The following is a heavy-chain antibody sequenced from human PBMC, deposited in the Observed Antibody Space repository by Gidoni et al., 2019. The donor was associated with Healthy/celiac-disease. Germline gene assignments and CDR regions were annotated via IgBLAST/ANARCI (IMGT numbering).Heavy chain of an antibody. Sequence: EVQLLESGGGLVQPGGSLRLSCAASGFTFSSYAMSWVRQAPGKGLEWVSAIRGSGGSTYYADSVKGRFTISRDNSKNTLYLQMNSLRAEDTAVYYCAKFSGAVGYFDYWGQGTLVTVSS. D-gene: IGHD1-26*01. V-gene: IGHV3-23*01. J-gene: IGHJ4*02. CDR2: IRGSGGST. CDR1: GFTFSSYA. CDR3: AKFSGAVGYFDY.